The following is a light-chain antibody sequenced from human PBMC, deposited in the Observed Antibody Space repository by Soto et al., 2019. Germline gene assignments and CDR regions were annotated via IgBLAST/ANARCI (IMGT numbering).Light chain of an antibody. CDR1: QSVGSK. V-gene: IGKV3-20*01. Sequence: EIVLTQSPGTLSLSPGERATLSCRASQSVGSKLAWYQQKLGQAPRLLIYGASNRATGIPDRFSGSGSGTDFTLTISRLEPEDFAVYYCQQYGSSPRTFGQGTKVEVK. J-gene: IGKJ1*01. CDR3: QQYGSSPRT. CDR2: GAS.